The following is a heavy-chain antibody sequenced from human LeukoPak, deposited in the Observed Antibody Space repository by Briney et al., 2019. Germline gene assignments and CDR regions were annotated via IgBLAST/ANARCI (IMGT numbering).Heavy chain of an antibody. V-gene: IGHV5-51*01. Sequence: GESLKISCKGSGYSFTSYWIGWVRLLPGKGLEWMGIIYPGDSDTTYSPSFQGQVTISADKSISTAYLQWSSLKASDTAMYYCARHGRDDYNYYFDYWGQGTLVTVSS. CDR3: ARHGRDDYNYYFDY. J-gene: IGHJ4*02. CDR1: GYSFTSYW. CDR2: IYPGDSDT. D-gene: IGHD5-24*01.